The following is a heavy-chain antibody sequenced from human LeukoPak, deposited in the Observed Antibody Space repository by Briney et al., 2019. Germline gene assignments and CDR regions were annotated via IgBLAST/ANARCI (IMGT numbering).Heavy chain of an antibody. CDR2: IDASGGAT. V-gene: IGHV3-23*01. D-gene: IGHD6-19*01. Sequence: GESLRLSCAASGFSFSDYAMYWVRQAPGKGLEWVSTIDASGGATYYADSVEGRFTISRDNSKNTFYLQMNSLRAEDTAVYCCAKGSGSGWYGWFAPWGQGTLVTVSS. CDR1: GFSFSDYA. J-gene: IGHJ5*02. CDR3: AKGSGSGWYGWFAP.